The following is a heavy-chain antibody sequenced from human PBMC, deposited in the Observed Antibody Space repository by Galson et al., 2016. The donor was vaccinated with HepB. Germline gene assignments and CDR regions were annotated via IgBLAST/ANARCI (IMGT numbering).Heavy chain of an antibody. CDR1: GFSLSAYY. J-gene: IGHJ3*02. D-gene: IGHD1-1*01. V-gene: IGHV3-11*05. CDR2: ISYSGSDM. Sequence: SLRLSCAASGFSLSAYYMTWIRRTPGKGLEWVSYISYSGSDMNYTDSVKGRFTISRDNAKNSLYLQMNSLRAEDTGIYYCARDPDTTGPLDIWGKGTVVIVSS. CDR3: ARDPDTTGPLDI.